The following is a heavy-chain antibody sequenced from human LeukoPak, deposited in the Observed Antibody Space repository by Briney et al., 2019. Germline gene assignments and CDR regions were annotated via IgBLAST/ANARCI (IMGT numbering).Heavy chain of an antibody. Sequence: PGGSLRLSCAASGFTFSRYWMHWVRQAPGKGLVWVSRINTDGSRTTYADSVKGRFTISRDNSKNTLYLQMNSLRTEDTAVYYCARDDGDDISIVNDYYLDSWGQGTLVTVSS. CDR1: GFTFSRYW. V-gene: IGHV3-74*01. CDR2: INTDGSRT. J-gene: IGHJ4*02. CDR3: ARDDGDDISIVNDYYLDS. D-gene: IGHD2/OR15-2a*01.